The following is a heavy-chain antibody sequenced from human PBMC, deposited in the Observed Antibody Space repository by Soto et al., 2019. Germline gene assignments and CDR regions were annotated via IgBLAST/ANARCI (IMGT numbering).Heavy chain of an antibody. Sequence: QVQLVESGGGVIQPGTSLSLSCASSGFTFRSFGMYWVRQAPGKGLEWVAVVSYDGNHKYYADSVKGRFTVSRDNAKNMLYLQMNSLRGEDTAGYYCAKDVGQQLVLNYGMDVWGQGTTVTVSS. CDR1: GFTFRSFG. J-gene: IGHJ6*02. CDR3: AKDVGQQLVLNYGMDV. CDR2: VSYDGNHK. D-gene: IGHD6-13*01. V-gene: IGHV3-30*18.